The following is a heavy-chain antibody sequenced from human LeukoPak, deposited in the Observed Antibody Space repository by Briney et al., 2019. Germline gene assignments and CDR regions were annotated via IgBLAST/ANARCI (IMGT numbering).Heavy chain of an antibody. Sequence: SETLSLTCTVSGGSISSYYWSWIRQPPGKGLEWIGYIYCSGSTNYNPSLKSRVTISVDTSKNQFSLKLSSVTAADTAVYYCAREDYGDSGFDYWGQGTLVTVSS. CDR2: IYCSGST. V-gene: IGHV4-59*01. CDR3: AREDYGDSGFDY. CDR1: GGSISSYY. D-gene: IGHD4-17*01. J-gene: IGHJ4*02.